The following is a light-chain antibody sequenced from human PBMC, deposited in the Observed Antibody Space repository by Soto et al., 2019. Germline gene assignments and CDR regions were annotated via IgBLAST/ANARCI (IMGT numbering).Light chain of an antibody. Sequence: QSALTQPASVSGSPGQSIAISCTGTRSDIGDYNYVSWYQQHPGKAPKLMIYEVSNRPSGVSDRFSGSKSGNTASLTISGLQAEDEADYYCSSYTSSSTSYVFGTGTKVTVL. CDR2: EVS. V-gene: IGLV2-14*01. CDR1: RSDIGDYNY. J-gene: IGLJ1*01. CDR3: SSYTSSSTSYV.